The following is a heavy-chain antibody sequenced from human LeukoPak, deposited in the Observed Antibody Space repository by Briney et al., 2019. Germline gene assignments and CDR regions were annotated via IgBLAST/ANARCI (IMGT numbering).Heavy chain of an antibody. J-gene: IGHJ4*03. D-gene: IGHD5-24*01. V-gene: IGHV4-34*01. Sequence: SETLSLTCAVYGGSFSRYYWSWIRQSPGKGLEWIAEIDHRGDTNYNPSVKSRVTISVDTSKNQFSLKVRSVSAADTAVYYCARGATISETGYFDFRGQGTPVTVSS. CDR3: ARGATISETGYFDF. CDR2: IDHRGDT. CDR1: GGSFSRYY.